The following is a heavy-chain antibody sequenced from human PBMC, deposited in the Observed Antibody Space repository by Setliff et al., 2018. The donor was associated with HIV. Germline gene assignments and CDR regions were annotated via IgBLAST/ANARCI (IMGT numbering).Heavy chain of an antibody. CDR2: IYQSGSI. Sequence: LSLTCAASGYPINSGFSRAWIRQPPGQGPQWIGSIYQSGSIYYNPSLQSRVTISVDSSKNQFSLNLFSVTAADTAVYYCARPRRVRSRAWYWFDIWGQGTLVTVSS. J-gene: IGHJ5*02. CDR1: GYPINSGFS. D-gene: IGHD6-19*01. CDR3: ARPRRVRSRAWYWFDI. V-gene: IGHV4-38-2*01.